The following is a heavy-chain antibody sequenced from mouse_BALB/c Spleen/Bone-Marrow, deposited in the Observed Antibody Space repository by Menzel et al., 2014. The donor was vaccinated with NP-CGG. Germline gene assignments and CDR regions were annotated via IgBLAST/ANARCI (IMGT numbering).Heavy chain of an antibody. CDR2: INTNGGDT. V-gene: IGHV5-6-3*01. CDR3: ARGDDYVSWFAY. CDR1: GFTFSSYG. D-gene: IGHD2-4*01. J-gene: IGHJ3*01. Sequence: EVQVVESGGGLVQPGGSLKLSCAASGFTFSSYGMSWVRQTPDKRLEFVATINTNGGDTYYPDSVKGRFTISRDNAKNTLCLQMSSLKSGDTAMYYCARGDDYVSWFAYWGQGTLVSVSA.